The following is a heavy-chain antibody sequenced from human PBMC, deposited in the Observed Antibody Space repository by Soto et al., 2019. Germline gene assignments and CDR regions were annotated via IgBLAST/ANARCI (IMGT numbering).Heavy chain of an antibody. CDR2: IYYSGST. D-gene: IGHD5-12*01. CDR3: VRGYSGYVFDY. V-gene: IGHV4-59*01. CDR1: GGSISSYY. Sequence: SETLSLTCTVSGGSISSYYWSWIRQPPGKGLEWIGYIYYSGSTNYNPSLKSRVTISVDTSKNQFSLKLSSVTAADTAVYYCVRGYSGYVFDYWGQGTLVTVSS. J-gene: IGHJ4*02.